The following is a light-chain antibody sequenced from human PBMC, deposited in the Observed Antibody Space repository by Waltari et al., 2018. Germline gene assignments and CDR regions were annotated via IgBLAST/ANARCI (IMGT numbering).Light chain of an antibody. V-gene: IGKV3-15*01. J-gene: IGKJ1*01. CDR1: QSVGSN. CDR3: QQYGDWGT. CDR2: QAS. Sequence: EIVMTQSPATLSVSPGGRATLSCRASQSVGSNLAWYQQKPGQAPRLLIYQASIRATGIPAKFSGSGSGTEFTLTISSLQSEDFAGYYCQQYGDWGTFDQGTKVEVK.